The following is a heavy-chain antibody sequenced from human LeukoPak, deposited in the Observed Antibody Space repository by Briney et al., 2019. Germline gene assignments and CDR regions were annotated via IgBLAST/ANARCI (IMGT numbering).Heavy chain of an antibody. D-gene: IGHD5-24*01. CDR1: GFTFTSSA. CDR3: AADRDGSDFDY. V-gene: IGHV1-58*01. J-gene: IGHJ4*02. Sequence: GASVKVSCKASGFTFTSSAVQWVRQARGQRLEWIGWIVVGSGNTNYAQKFQERVTITRDMSTSTAYMELSSLRPEDTAVYYCAADRDGSDFDYWGQGTLVTVSS. CDR2: IVVGSGNT.